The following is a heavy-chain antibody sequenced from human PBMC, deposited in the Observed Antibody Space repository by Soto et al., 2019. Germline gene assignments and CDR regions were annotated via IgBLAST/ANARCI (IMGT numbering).Heavy chain of an antibody. D-gene: IGHD3-3*01. CDR2: IWYDGSNK. CDR3: ARPYYDFWSGYPLCMDV. Sequence: HPGGSLRLSCAASGFTFSSYGMHWVRQAPGKGLEWVAVIWYDGSNKYYADSVKGRFTISRDNSKNTLYLQMNSLRAEDTAVYYCARPYYDFWSGYPLCMDVWGQGTTVTVSS. CDR1: GFTFSSYG. J-gene: IGHJ6*02. V-gene: IGHV3-33*01.